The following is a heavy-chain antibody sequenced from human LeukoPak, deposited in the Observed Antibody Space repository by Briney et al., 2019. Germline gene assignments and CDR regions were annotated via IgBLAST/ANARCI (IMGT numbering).Heavy chain of an antibody. CDR1: GFTFGDYA. CDR2: IRSRTYGGTT. J-gene: IGHJ4*02. D-gene: IGHD5-18*01. Sequence: GGSLRLSCTASGFTFGDYAMSWFRQAPGKGLEWVGFIRSRTYGGTTEYAASVKGRFTISRDDSKSIAYLQMNSLKTEDTAVYYCSRQRGYSYGYSDYWGQETLVSVS. CDR3: SRQRGYSYGYSDY. V-gene: IGHV3-49*03.